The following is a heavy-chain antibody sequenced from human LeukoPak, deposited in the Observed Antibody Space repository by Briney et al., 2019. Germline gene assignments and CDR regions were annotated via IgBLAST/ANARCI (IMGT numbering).Heavy chain of an antibody. CDR3: ARLSGSPHPPFDY. CDR1: GGSISSYY. Sequence: KPSETLSLTCTVSGGSISSYYWSWIRQSPGKGLEWIGYIYYSGSTYYNPSLKSRVTISVDTSKNQFSLKLTSVTAADTAVYYCARLSGSPHPPFDYWGQGTLVTVSS. CDR2: IYYSGST. J-gene: IGHJ4*02. D-gene: IGHD1-26*01. V-gene: IGHV4-59*08.